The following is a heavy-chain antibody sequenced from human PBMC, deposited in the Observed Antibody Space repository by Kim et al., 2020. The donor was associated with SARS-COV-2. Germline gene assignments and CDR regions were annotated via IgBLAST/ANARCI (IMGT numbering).Heavy chain of an antibody. CDR1: GFTFSSYG. Sequence: GGSLRLFCAASGFTFSSYGMHWVRQAPGKGLEWVAVISYDGSNKYYADSVKGRFTISRDNSKNTLYLQMNSLRAEDTAVYYCAKQSGSSEVDYWGQGTLVTVSS. CDR2: ISYDGSNK. D-gene: IGHD5-12*01. V-gene: IGHV3-30*18. CDR3: AKQSGSSEVDY. J-gene: IGHJ4*02.